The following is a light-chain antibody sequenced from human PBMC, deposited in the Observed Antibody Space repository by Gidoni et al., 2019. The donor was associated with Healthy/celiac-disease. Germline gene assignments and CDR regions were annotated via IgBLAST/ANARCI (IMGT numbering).Light chain of an antibody. CDR3: QQRSGTWT. V-gene: IGKV3-11*01. J-gene: IGKJ1*01. CDR1: QSVSSY. CDR2: DAS. Sequence: EIVLTQSPATLSLSPGERATLSCRASQSVSSYLAWYQQKPGQAPRLLIYDASNRATGIPARFSGSGSGTDFTLTISSLEPEDFAVYYCQQRSGTWTFXQXTKVEIK.